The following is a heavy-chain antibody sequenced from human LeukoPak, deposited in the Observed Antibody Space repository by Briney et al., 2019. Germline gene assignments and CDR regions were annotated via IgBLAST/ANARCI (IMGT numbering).Heavy chain of an antibody. CDR3: ARDVLRGPLIVGATVAFDI. V-gene: IGHV3-21*01. CDR1: GFTFSSYS. D-gene: IGHD1-26*01. Sequence: PGGSLRLSCEASGFTFSSYSMNWVRQAPGKGLEWVSSISSSSSYIYYADSVKGRFTISRDNAKNSLYLQMNTLRAEDTAVYYCARDVLRGPLIVGATVAFDIWGQGTMVTVSS. J-gene: IGHJ3*02. CDR2: ISSSSSYI.